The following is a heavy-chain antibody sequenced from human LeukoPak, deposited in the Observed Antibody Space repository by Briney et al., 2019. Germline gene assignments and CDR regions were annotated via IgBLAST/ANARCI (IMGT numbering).Heavy chain of an antibody. CDR2: IGSTI. J-gene: IGHJ4*02. Sequence: GGSLRLSCVASGFSLSDYYMSWIRQAPGKGLEWVSYIGSTIYYADSVKGRFTISRDNAKNSLYLQMNSLRAEDTALYHCARSPEGYCSSTSCLLFDYWGQGTLVTVSS. CDR1: GFSLSDYY. CDR3: ARSPEGYCSSTSCLLFDY. V-gene: IGHV3-11*01. D-gene: IGHD2-2*01.